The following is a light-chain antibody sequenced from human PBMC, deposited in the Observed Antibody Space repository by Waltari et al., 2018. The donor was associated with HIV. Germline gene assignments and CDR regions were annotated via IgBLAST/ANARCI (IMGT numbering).Light chain of an antibody. J-gene: IGKJ5*01. V-gene: IGKV1-16*02. Sequence: QLPQSPSPPSASVGTSVTITCPASQGIANYLAWFQQKPGKAPKSLIYAASSLQSGVPSKFSGSGSGTEFTLTISGLQPEDCATYYCLQYDTYPLTFGQGTRLDIK. CDR2: AAS. CDR3: LQYDTYPLT. CDR1: QGIANY.